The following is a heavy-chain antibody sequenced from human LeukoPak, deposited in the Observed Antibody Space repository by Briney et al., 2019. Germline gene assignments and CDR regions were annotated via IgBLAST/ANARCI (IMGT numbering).Heavy chain of an antibody. J-gene: IGHJ5*02. CDR2: ISAYNGNT. D-gene: IGHD4-23*01. V-gene: IGHV1-18*01. Sequence: ASVKVSCKASGYTFTIYGISWVRQAPGQGLEWMGWISAYNGNTNYAQKFQGRVTMTTDTSTSTAYMELRSLRSDASAVYYCARDRRIQRWRLENWFDPWGQGTLVTVSS. CDR1: GYTFTIYG. CDR3: ARDRRIQRWRLENWFDP.